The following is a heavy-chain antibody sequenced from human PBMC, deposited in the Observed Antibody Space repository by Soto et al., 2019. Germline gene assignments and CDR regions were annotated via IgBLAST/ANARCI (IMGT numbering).Heavy chain of an antibody. J-gene: IGHJ6*02. CDR3: ARSAYSSGVYNGLDV. CDR1: GGSV. V-gene: IGHV4-38-2*01. CDR2: ISYSGTT. Sequence: QLQLQESGPGLVKPSETLSLTCAVSGGSVWAWIRQPPGKGLEWLGSISYSGTTYYSPSLKSQVTISVDTSNNHFSLKLSSVTAADTAVYYCARSAYSSGVYNGLDVWGQGTTVTVSS. D-gene: IGHD6-19*01.